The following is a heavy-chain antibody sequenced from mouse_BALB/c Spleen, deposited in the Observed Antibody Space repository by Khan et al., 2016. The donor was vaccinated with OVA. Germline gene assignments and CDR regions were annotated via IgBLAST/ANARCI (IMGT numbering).Heavy chain of an antibody. CDR2: ISYSGST. CDR1: GYSITSDYA. J-gene: IGHJ2*01. Sequence: VQLKESGPGLVKPSQSLSLTCTVTGYSITSDYAWNWIQQFPGNKLEWMGYISYSGSTSYNPSLKSRISITRETSKKQFFLQLNSLTTEDTATYDCARYWLLRRYYFDYWGQDTTLTVSS. D-gene: IGHD2-3*01. V-gene: IGHV3-2*02. CDR3: ARYWLLRRYYFDY.